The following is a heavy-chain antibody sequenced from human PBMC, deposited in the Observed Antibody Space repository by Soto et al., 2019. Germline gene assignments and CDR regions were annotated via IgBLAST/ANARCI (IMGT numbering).Heavy chain of an antibody. Sequence: ASVKVSCKASGYTFTGYYMHWVRQAPGQGLEWMGWINPNSGGTNYAQKFQGRVTMTRDTSISTAYMELSRLRSDDTAVYYCARDRMITFGGVIGPRGMDVWGQGTTVTVSS. D-gene: IGHD3-16*01. CDR3: ARDRMITFGGVIGPRGMDV. CDR2: INPNSGGT. V-gene: IGHV1-2*02. J-gene: IGHJ6*02. CDR1: GYTFTGYY.